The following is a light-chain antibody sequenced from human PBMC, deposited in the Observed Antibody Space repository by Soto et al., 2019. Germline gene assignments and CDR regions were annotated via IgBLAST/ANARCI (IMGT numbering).Light chain of an antibody. CDR1: SSDVGGYNY. CDR2: AVS. V-gene: IGLV2-14*01. J-gene: IGLJ2*01. CDR3: TSYTSSNTWL. Sequence: QSALTQPASVSGSPGQSITISCTGTSSDVGGYNYVSWFQQHPGKAPKLIIYAVSNRPSGIGDRFSGSKSGNTASLTISGLQAEDEADYYCTSYTSSNTWLFGGGTKRTVL.